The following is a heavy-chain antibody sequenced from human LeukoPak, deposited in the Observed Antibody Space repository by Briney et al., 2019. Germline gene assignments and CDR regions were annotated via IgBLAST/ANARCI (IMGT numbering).Heavy chain of an antibody. CDR2: ISGYNTYT. D-gene: IGHD3-10*01. J-gene: IGHJ3*01. Sequence: ASVKVSCKASNNTLSNNGITWVRQAPGQGLEWMGWISGYNTYTTYAQKFQDRVTMTKDTSTSTAYMEMRSLRSDDTAIYYCARVRLVSGMETFGLWGRGTMVTVSS. CDR3: ARVRLVSGMETFGL. CDR1: NNTLSNNG. V-gene: IGHV1-18*01.